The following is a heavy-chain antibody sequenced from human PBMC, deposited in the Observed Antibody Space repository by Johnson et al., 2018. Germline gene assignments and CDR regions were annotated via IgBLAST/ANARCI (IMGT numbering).Heavy chain of an antibody. J-gene: IGHJ3*02. CDR3: ARGGWDHAFDI. CDR1: GFTFTDYW. D-gene: IGHD1-26*01. V-gene: IGHV3-74*02. Sequence: VQLVQSGGGLIQPGGSLRLSCAASGFTFTDYWIHWVRQAPGKGLVWVSRINSDGGDTIYADSVKGRVIMSRDNAKNTLYLQMNSLRAEDTAVYYCARGGWDHAFDIWGQGTMVTVSS. CDR2: INSDGGDT.